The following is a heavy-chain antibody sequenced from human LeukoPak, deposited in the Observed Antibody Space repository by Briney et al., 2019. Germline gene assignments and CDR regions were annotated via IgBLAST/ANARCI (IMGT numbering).Heavy chain of an antibody. Sequence: SETLSLTCTVSGGSISSYYWSWIRQPPGKGLEWIGYIYYSGSTNYNPSLKSRVTISVDTSKNQFSLKPSSVTAADTAVYYCARHRSHSSAMVPWGQGTLVTVSS. V-gene: IGHV4-59*08. CDR1: GGSISSYY. J-gene: IGHJ5*02. CDR3: ARHRSHSSAMVP. CDR2: IYYSGST. D-gene: IGHD5-18*01.